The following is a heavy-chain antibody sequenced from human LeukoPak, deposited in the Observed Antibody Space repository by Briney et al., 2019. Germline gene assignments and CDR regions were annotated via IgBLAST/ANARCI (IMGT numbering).Heavy chain of an antibody. V-gene: IGHV3-9*01. D-gene: IGHD3-9*01. CDR3: AKDFDHGGSDGQAYYFDY. J-gene: IGHJ4*02. CDR2: ISWNSGSI. Sequence: PGGSLRLSCAASGFTFDDYAMHWVRQAPGKGLGWVSGISWNSGSIGYADSVKGRFTISRDNAKNSLYLQMNSLRAEDTALYYCAKDFDHGGSDGQAYYFDYWGQGTLVTVSS. CDR1: GFTFDDYA.